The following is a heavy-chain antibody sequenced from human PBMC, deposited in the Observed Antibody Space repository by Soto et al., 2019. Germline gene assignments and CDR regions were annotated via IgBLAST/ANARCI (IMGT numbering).Heavy chain of an antibody. D-gene: IGHD2-2*01. Sequence: GGSLRLSCVGSGFTFSSNWMTWVRQDPGKGLEWVANIRQDGSEINYVDSVKGRFTISRDSTKNSLYLQMNSLRAEDTAIYYCAREVVVSRGASYFGYWGPGTLVTVSS. J-gene: IGHJ4*02. CDR2: IRQDGSEI. CDR3: AREVVVSRGASYFGY. CDR1: GFTFSSNW. V-gene: IGHV3-7*04.